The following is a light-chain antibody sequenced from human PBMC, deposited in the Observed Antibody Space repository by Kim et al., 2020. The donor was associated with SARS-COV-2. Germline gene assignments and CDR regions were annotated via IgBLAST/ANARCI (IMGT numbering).Light chain of an antibody. CDR2: KAS. CDR1: QSISSW. V-gene: IGKV1-5*03. J-gene: IGKJ2*01. CDR3: QQYNGYPLT. Sequence: DIQMTQSPSTLSASVGDRVTITCRASQSISSWLAWYQQKPGKAPKLLVYKASSLESGVPSRFSGSGSGTEFTLTIRSLQPDDFATYYCQQYNGYPLTFRKGTELE.